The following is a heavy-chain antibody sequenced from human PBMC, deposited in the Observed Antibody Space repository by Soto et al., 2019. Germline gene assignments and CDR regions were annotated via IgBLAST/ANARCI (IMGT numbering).Heavy chain of an antibody. CDR1: GFTFSSYA. D-gene: IGHD1-1*01. V-gene: IGHV3-23*01. CDR3: AKINELQLFFDY. J-gene: IGHJ4*02. CDR2: ISGSGGST. Sequence: GGSLRLSCAASGFTFSSYAMSWVRQAPGKGLEWVSAISGSGGSTYYADSVKGRFTISRDNSKNTLYPQMNSLRAEDTAVYYCAKINELQLFFDYWGQGTLVTVSS.